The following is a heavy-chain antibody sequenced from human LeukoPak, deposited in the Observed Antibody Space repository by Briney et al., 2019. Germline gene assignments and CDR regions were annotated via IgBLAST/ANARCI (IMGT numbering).Heavy chain of an antibody. V-gene: IGHV4-59*01. CDR2: IYDSGST. D-gene: IGHD3-22*01. J-gene: IGHJ6*03. CDR1: GGSISSYY. Sequence: SETLSLTGTGSGGSISSYYWNWIRQPPGKGLEWIGYIYDSGSTNYNSSLKSRVIISVDTSKNQFSLKLSSVTAADTAVYYCARGTYYQDSSGYSYYHHYYMDVWGKGTTVTVSS. CDR3: ARGTYYQDSSGYSYYHHYYMDV.